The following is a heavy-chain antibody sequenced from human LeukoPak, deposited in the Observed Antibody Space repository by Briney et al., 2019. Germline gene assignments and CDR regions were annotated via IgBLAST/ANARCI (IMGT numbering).Heavy chain of an antibody. CDR2: MNPNSGNT. CDR1: GYTFTSYD. V-gene: IGHV1-8*03. CDR3: ARGYGFPLYYFDY. J-gene: IGHJ4*02. D-gene: IGHD3-10*01. Sequence: ASVRDSCKASGYTFTSYDINWVRQATGQGLEWMGWMNPNSGNTGYAQKFQGRVTITRNTSISTAYVELSSLRSEDTAVYYCARGYGFPLYYFDYWGQGTLVTVSS.